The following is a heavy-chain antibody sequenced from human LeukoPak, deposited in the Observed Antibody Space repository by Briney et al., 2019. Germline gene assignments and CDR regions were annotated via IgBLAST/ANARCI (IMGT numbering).Heavy chain of an antibody. Sequence: SETLSLTCTVSGGSISSYYWSWIRQPAGKGLEWIGRIYTSGSTNYNPSLKSRVTMSVDTSKNQFSLKLSSVTAADTAVYYCARTYFDFWSGYYFDYWGQGTLVTVSS. CDR3: ARTYFDFWSGYYFDY. J-gene: IGHJ4*02. CDR1: GGSISSYY. D-gene: IGHD3-3*01. CDR2: IYTSGST. V-gene: IGHV4-4*07.